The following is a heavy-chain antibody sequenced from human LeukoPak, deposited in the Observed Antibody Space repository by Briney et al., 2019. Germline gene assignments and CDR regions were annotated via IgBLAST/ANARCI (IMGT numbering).Heavy chain of an antibody. D-gene: IGHD2-21*01. CDR1: GFTFSIYG. CDR2: ICYDGSNE. J-gene: IGHJ4*02. Sequence: GTSLRLSCAASGFTFSIYGIHWVRQAPGKGLEWVAVICYDGSNEYYTDSVKGRFTISRDNSKNTVYLQMNSLRAEDTAIYYCARVAGVDCYSGCFLDFGGQGTLVSVS. CDR3: ARVAGVDCYSGCFLDF. V-gene: IGHV3-33*01.